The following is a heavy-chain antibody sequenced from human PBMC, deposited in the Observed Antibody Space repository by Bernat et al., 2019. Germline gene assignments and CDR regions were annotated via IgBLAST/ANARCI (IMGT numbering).Heavy chain of an antibody. CDR1: GFTFSSYG. Sequence: QVQLVESGGGVVQPGRSLRLSCAASGFTFSSYGMHWVRQAPGKGLEWVAVIWYDGSNKYYADSVKGRFTISRDNSKNTLYLQMNSLRAEDTAVYYCARDEALYYYGSGSSDYWGQGTLVTVSS. J-gene: IGHJ4*02. V-gene: IGHV3-33*01. CDR3: ARDEALYYYGSGSSDY. D-gene: IGHD3-10*01. CDR2: IWYDGSNK.